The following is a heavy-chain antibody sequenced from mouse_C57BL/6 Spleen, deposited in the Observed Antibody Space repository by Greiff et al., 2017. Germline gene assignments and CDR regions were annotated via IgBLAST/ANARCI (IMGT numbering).Heavy chain of an antibody. V-gene: IGHV1-62-2*01. CDR3: ARHEEGGLYSNYFYYFDY. D-gene: IGHD2-5*01. CDR2: FYPGSGSI. J-gene: IGHJ2*01. CDR1: GYTFTEYT. Sequence: QVQLQQSGAELVKPGASVKLSCKASGYTFTEYTIHWVKQRSGQGLEWIGWFYPGSGSIKYNEKFKYKATLTADKSSSTVYMELSRLTSEDSAVYFCARHEEGGLYSNYFYYFDYWGQGTTLTVSS.